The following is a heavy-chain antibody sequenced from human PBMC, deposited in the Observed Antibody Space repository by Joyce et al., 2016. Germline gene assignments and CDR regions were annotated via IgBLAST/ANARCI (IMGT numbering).Heavy chain of an antibody. CDR3: ARELAVVVTAIPDRYFQH. CDR1: GFTFSSYS. V-gene: IGHV3-48*02. D-gene: IGHD2-21*02. Sequence: EVQLVESGGGLVQPGGSLRLSCAASGFTFSSYSMNWVRQAPGKGLEWVSYISSSSSTIHYTYSVRGRFTISRDNAKNSLYLQRNSLRDEDTAVYYCARELAVVVTAIPDRYFQHWGQGTLVSVSS. CDR2: ISSSSSTI. J-gene: IGHJ1*01.